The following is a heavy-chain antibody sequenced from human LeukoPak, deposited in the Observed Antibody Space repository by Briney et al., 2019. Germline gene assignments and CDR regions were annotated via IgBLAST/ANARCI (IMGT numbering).Heavy chain of an antibody. V-gene: IGHV3-23*01. CDR1: GFTFSSYA. CDR2: ISYTGDNT. J-gene: IGHJ4*02. D-gene: IGHD4-17*01. Sequence: PGGSLRLSCAASGFTFSSYAMSGVRQAPGKGREWVSAISYTGDNTYYTDSAKGRFTISRDNSKNTLYLPVSSLRAEDTAVYYCARRPYGDYEGFDYWGQGTLVTVSS. CDR3: ARRPYGDYEGFDY.